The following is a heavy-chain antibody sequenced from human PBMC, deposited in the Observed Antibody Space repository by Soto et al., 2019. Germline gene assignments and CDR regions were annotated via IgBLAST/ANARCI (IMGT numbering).Heavy chain of an antibody. J-gene: IGHJ6*02. CDR2: IYHSGST. CDR3: ARSGRSLWFGELYDYYYGMDV. V-gene: IGHV4-4*02. D-gene: IGHD3-10*01. CDR1: GGSISSSNW. Sequence: PSETLSLTCAVSGGSISSSNWWGWVRQPPGKGLEWIGEIYHSGSTNYNPSLKSRVTISVDKSKNQFSLKLSSVTAADTAVYYCARSGRSLWFGELYDYYYGMDVWGQGTTVTVSS.